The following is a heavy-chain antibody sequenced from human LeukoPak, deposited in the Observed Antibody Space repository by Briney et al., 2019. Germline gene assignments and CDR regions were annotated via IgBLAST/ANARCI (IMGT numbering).Heavy chain of an antibody. D-gene: IGHD7-27*01. Sequence: PGGSLRLSCAASGFTFNSYSMNWVRQAPGKGLEWVSSISGSNSYIYYADSMKGRFTISRDNAKNSLYLQMNSLRAEDTALYYCARALGNAFDIWGQGTMVTVSS. CDR2: ISGSNSYI. CDR3: ARALGNAFDI. J-gene: IGHJ3*02. V-gene: IGHV3-21*01. CDR1: GFTFNSYS.